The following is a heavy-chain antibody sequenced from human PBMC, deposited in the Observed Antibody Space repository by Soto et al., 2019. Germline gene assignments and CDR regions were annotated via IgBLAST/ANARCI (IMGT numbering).Heavy chain of an antibody. V-gene: IGHV3-9*01. CDR2: ITWNSGSI. D-gene: IGHD6-19*01. J-gene: IGHJ4*01. Sequence: GGSLRLSCAASGFTFHDYAMHWVRQGQGKGLGWVSGITWNSGSIDYADSVKGRSTVSRDNAKNSLYLQMNSLRPEDTALYYCAKDIREYSSGWTYFDYWGHGTLVTVSS. CDR1: GFTFHDYA. CDR3: AKDIREYSSGWTYFDY.